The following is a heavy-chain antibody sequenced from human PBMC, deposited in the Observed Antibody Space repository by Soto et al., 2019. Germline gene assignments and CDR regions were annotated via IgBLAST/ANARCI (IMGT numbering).Heavy chain of an antibody. CDR2: ISYDGSNK. V-gene: IGHV3-30*18. Sequence: GGSLILSCAASGFTFSSYGMHWVRQAPGKGLEWVAVISYDGSNKYYADSVKGRFTISRDNSKNTLYLQMNSLRAEDTAVYYCAKVGYSGSYFDYWGQGTLVTVSS. J-gene: IGHJ4*02. CDR1: GFTFSSYG. CDR3: AKVGYSGSYFDY. D-gene: IGHD1-26*01.